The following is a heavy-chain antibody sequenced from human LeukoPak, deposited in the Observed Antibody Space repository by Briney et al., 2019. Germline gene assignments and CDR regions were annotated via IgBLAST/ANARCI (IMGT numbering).Heavy chain of an antibody. Sequence: SQTLSLTCTVSGGSISSGGYYWSWIRLHPGKGLEWIGYIYYSGSTYYNPSLKSRVTISVDTSKNQFSLKLSSVTAADTAVYYCASSDRRAYYYDSSGYSRWGQGTLVTVSS. CDR2: IYYSGST. D-gene: IGHD3-22*01. J-gene: IGHJ4*02. V-gene: IGHV4-31*03. CDR3: ASSDRRAYYYDSSGYSR. CDR1: GGSISSGGYY.